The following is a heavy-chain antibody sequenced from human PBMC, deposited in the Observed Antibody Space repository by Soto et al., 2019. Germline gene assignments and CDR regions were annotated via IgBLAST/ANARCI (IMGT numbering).Heavy chain of an antibody. Sequence: QVQLQESGPGLVKPSQTLSLTCTVSGGSFSTDGYYWRWIRQHPEKGLEWIGYIYSSGTTYYNPSLKSRIYISMDTSKNQCSMKLTSVTAADTAGYYCARGSRDTVLVLHRFDFWGQGTLVTVSS. CDR2: IYSSGTT. D-gene: IGHD5-18*01. CDR3: ARGSRDTVLVLHRFDF. V-gene: IGHV4-31*03. J-gene: IGHJ4*02. CDR1: GGSFSTDGYY.